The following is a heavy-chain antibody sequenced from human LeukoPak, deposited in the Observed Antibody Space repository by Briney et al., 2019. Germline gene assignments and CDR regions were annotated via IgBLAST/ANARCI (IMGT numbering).Heavy chain of an antibody. CDR1: GFTFDDYA. CDR2: ISWDSKNI. CDR3: ARGNRDSSGFYYYYGMDV. J-gene: IGHJ6*02. V-gene: IGHV3-9*01. D-gene: IGHD6-19*01. Sequence: GRSLRLSCAASGFTFDDYAMFWVRHAPGKGLEWVSGISWDSKNIGYAASVKGRFTISRDNAKNSLHLQLSSLRAEDTAFYYCARGNRDSSGFYYYYGMDVWGQGTTVTVSS.